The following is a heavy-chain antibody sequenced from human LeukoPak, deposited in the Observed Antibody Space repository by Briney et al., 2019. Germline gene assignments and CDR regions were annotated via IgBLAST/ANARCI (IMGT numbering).Heavy chain of an antibody. J-gene: IGHJ4*02. V-gene: IGHV4-4*07. CDR1: GGSISSYY. CDR2: IYTSGST. D-gene: IGHD3-22*01. Sequence: SETLSLTCTVSGGSISSYYWSWIRQPAGKGLEWIGRIYTSGSTNYNPSLKSRVTMSVDTSKNQFSLKLSSVTAADTAVYYCARYYYYDSSGYHYHLDYWGQGTLVTVSS. CDR3: ARYYYYDSSGYHYHLDY.